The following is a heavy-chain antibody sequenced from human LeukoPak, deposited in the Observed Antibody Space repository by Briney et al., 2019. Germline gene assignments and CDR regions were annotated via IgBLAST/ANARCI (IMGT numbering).Heavy chain of an antibody. CDR2: ISYDGSNK. CDR1: GFTFSSYG. Sequence: GRSLRLSCAASGFTFSSYGMHWVRQAPGKGLEWVAVISYDGSNKYYADSVKGRFTISRDNSKNTLYLQMNSLRAEDTAVYYCAKLGYCSGGSCLPFDYWGQGTLVTVSS. J-gene: IGHJ4*02. CDR3: AKLGYCSGGSCLPFDY. V-gene: IGHV3-30*18. D-gene: IGHD2-15*01.